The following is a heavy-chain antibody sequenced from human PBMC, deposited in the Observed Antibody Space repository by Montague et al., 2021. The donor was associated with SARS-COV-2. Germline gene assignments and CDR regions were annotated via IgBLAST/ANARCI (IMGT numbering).Heavy chain of an antibody. V-gene: IGHV4-61*02. J-gene: IGHJ4*02. CDR1: GGSISSGSYY. CDR2: IYTSGST. CDR3: ARLLRWGLIATEYYFDY. Sequence: TLSLTCTVSGGSISSGSYYWSWIRQPAGKGLEWIGRIYTSGSTNYNPSLKRRVTISVDTSKNQFSLKLGSVTAAATAVYYCARLLRWGLIATEYYFDYWGQGTLVTVSS. D-gene: IGHD6-25*01.